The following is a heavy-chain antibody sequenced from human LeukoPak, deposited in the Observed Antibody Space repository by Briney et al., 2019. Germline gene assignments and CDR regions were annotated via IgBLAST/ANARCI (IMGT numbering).Heavy chain of an antibody. V-gene: IGHV1-46*01. CDR1: GYTFINYY. J-gene: IGHJ5*02. CDR2: INPSGDST. Sequence: ASVKVSCKASGYTFINYYLHWVRQAPGQRPEWMGIINPSGDSTNYAQKLQGRVTMTTDTSTSTAYMELRSLRSDDTAVYYCARDLTRGAGPPEPWFDPWGQGTLVTVSS. D-gene: IGHD1-14*01. CDR3: ARDLTRGAGPPEPWFDP.